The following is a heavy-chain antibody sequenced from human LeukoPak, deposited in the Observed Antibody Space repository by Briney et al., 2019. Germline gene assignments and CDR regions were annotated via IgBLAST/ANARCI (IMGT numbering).Heavy chain of an antibody. CDR1: GFTFSSYW. Sequence: GGSLRLSCVASGFTFSSYWTHWVRQASGKGLGWVSRINSDGSSTSYADSVKGRFTISRDNAKNTLYLQMNSLRAEDTAVYYCAVWSGYSYYYYYYGMDVWGQGTTVTVSS. J-gene: IGHJ6*02. V-gene: IGHV3-74*01. CDR3: AVWSGYSYYYYYYGMDV. CDR2: INSDGSST. D-gene: IGHD3-3*01.